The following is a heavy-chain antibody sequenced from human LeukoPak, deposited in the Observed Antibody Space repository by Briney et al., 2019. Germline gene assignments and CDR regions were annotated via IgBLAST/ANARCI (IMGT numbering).Heavy chain of an antibody. J-gene: IGHJ4*02. V-gene: IGHV4-59*08. Sequence: PSETLSLTCTVSGASISSYYWSWIRQPPGKGLEWIGYIYYSGSTNYNPSLKSRVTISVDTSKNQFSLKLSSVTAADTAGYYCASLIVGATPYDYFDYWGQGTLVTVSS. D-gene: IGHD1-26*01. CDR2: IYYSGST. CDR3: ASLIVGATPYDYFDY. CDR1: GASISSYY.